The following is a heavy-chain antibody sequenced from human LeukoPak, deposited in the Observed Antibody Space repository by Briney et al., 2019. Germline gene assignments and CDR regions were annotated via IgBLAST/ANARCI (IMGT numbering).Heavy chain of an antibody. CDR1: GGSISSSSYY. V-gene: IGHV4-39*01. D-gene: IGHD5-18*01. Sequence: SETLSLTCTVSGGSISSSSYYWGWIRQPPGKGLEWIGSIYYSGSTYYNPSLKSRVTISVDTFKNQFSLKLSSVTAADTAVYYCTTWIQLTRSFDYWGQGTLVTVSS. J-gene: IGHJ4*02. CDR2: IYYSGST. CDR3: TTWIQLTRSFDY.